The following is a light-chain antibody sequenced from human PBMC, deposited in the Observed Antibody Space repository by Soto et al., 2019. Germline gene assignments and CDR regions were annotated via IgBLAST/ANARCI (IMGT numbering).Light chain of an antibody. CDR1: STDVGGYNF. CDR2: DVS. J-gene: IGLJ2*01. Sequence: QSALTQPASVSGSPGQSISISCTGTSTDVGGYNFVSWYQQHPGKAPKIIIYDVSNRPSGVSNRFSGSKSGNTASLTISGLQAEDEADYYCSSYTSASSIPVLFGGGTKLTVL. CDR3: SSYTSASSIPVL. V-gene: IGLV2-14*03.